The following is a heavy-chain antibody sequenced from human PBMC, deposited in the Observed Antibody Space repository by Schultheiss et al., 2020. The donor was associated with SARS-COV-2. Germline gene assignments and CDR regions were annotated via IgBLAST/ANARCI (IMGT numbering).Heavy chain of an antibody. Sequence: SETLSLTCAVYGGSFSGYYWSWIRQHPGKGLEWIGDIFDTGSTYYNPSLKSRVTISVDTSKNQFSLKLSSVTAADTAVYYCARVGLIAAAGTIYYYYGMDVWGQGTTVTVSS. D-gene: IGHD6-13*01. V-gene: IGHV4-34*09. J-gene: IGHJ6*02. CDR2: IFDTGST. CDR3: ARVGLIAAAGTIYYYYGMDV. CDR1: GGSFSGYY.